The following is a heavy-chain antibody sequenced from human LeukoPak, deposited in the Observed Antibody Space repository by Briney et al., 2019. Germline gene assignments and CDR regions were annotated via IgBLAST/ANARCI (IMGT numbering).Heavy chain of an antibody. CDR3: ARLTSPLEAWNDTPSGYPTTTYSGEFDY. V-gene: IGHV4-34*01. J-gene: IGHJ4*02. Sequence: SETLSLTCAVYGGSFSGYYWSWIRQPPGKGLEWIGEINHSGSTNYNPSLKSRVTISVDTSKNQFSLKLSSVTAADTAVYYCARLTSPLEAWNDTPSGYPTTTYSGEFDYWGQGTLVTVSS. D-gene: IGHD1-1*01. CDR1: GGSFSGYY. CDR2: INHSGST.